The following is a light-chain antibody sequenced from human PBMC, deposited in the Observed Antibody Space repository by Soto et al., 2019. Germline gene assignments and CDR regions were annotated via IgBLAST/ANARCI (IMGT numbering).Light chain of an antibody. J-gene: IGKJ4*01. V-gene: IGKV3-20*01. Sequence: EIVLTQSPGTLSLSPGERATLSCRASQRVGTSYLAWYQHNPGQPPRLLIYAASSRATGIPDRFTGSGSGTDFALTISRLEPEDFAVYFCQQHGSSPLTFGGGTKVEIK. CDR3: QQHGSSPLT. CDR1: QRVGTSY. CDR2: AAS.